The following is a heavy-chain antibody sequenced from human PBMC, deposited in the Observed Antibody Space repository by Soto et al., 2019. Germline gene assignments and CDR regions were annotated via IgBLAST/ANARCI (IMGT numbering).Heavy chain of an antibody. CDR2: IIPILGTA. Sequence: SVKGSCKVSGGAFSSFSINWLRQAPGQRFEWMGGIIPILGTANFTQKFQDRVTFTADESTATAYMTLSSLTSEDTAFYYCTSFDSNGYYPQNHYWGPGTQVTVSS. D-gene: IGHD3-22*01. V-gene: IGHV1-69*13. J-gene: IGHJ4*02. CDR1: GGAFSSFS. CDR3: TSFDSNGYYPQNHY.